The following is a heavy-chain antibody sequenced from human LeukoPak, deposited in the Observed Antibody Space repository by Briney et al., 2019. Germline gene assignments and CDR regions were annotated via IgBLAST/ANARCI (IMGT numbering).Heavy chain of an antibody. Sequence: GGSLRLSCAASGITFSTYAMTWVRQAPGKGLEWVSSIRGSGGGTDYADSVKGRFTISRDNSRDTLFLQMNSLRAEDTALYYCTRDPNGDYVGAFDMWGPGTMVTVSS. CDR3: TRDPNGDYVGAFDM. D-gene: IGHD4-17*01. J-gene: IGHJ3*02. CDR2: IRGSGGGT. CDR1: GITFSTYA. V-gene: IGHV3-23*01.